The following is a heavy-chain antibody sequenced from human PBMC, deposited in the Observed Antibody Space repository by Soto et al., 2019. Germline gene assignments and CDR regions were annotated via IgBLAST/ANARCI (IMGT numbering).Heavy chain of an antibody. CDR2: INPNSGGT. Sequence: GASVKVSCKASGYTFTGYYMHWVRQAPGQGLEWMGWINPNSGGTNYAQKFQGRVTMTRDTSISTAYMELSRLRSDDTAVYYCARWLGYSSSWHPLNYYYGMDVWGQGXTVTVYS. CDR3: ARWLGYSSSWHPLNYYYGMDV. V-gene: IGHV1-2*02. D-gene: IGHD6-13*01. CDR1: GYTFTGYY. J-gene: IGHJ6*02.